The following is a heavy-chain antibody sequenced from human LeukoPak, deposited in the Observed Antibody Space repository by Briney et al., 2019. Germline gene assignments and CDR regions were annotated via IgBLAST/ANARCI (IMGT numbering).Heavy chain of an antibody. V-gene: IGHV3-23*01. D-gene: IGHD3-10*01. Sequence: PGGSLRLSCAASGFTFGSYAMSWVRQAPGKGLEWVSAISASGGRTDYADSVKGRFTISRDNSKNTLYLQMNNLRAEDTAVYYCAKVAGYYDSGSYYIDYWGQGTLVTVSS. J-gene: IGHJ4*02. CDR2: ISASGGRT. CDR1: GFTFGSYA. CDR3: AKVAGYYDSGSYYIDY.